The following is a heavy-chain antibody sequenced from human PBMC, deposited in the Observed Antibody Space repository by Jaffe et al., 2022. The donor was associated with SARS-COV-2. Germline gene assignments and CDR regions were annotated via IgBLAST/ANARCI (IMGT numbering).Heavy chain of an antibody. CDR2: INWNGGST. J-gene: IGHJ6*02. CDR3: ARLKVAASYYYYGMDV. V-gene: IGHV3-20*01. Sequence: EVQLVESGGGVVRPGGSLRLSCAASGFTFDDYGMSWVRQAPGKGLEWVSGINWNGGSTGYADSVKGRFTISRDNAKNSLYLQMNSLRAEDTALYHCARLKVAASYYYYGMDVWGQGTTVTVSS. CDR1: GFTFDDYG. D-gene: IGHD6-19*01.